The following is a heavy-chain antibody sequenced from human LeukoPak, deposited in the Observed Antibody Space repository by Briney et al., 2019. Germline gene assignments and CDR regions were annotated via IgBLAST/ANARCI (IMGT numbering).Heavy chain of an antibody. Sequence: SETLSLTCTVSGGSINFYYWNWIWQPAGKGLEWIGRIYSTGSTNYCPSLKSRVTMSVDKSKNQFSLNLSSVTAADTAVYYCARGIADPYSFDSWGQGILVTVSS. CDR3: ARGIADPYSFDS. V-gene: IGHV4-4*07. CDR2: IYSTGST. CDR1: GGSINFYY. D-gene: IGHD6-13*01. J-gene: IGHJ4*02.